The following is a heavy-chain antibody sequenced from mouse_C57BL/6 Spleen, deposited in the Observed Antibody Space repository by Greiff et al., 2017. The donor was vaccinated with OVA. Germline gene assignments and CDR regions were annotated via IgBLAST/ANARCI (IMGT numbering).Heavy chain of an antibody. CDR3: AREYYGSSPYWYFDV. CDR2: IYPGDGDT. J-gene: IGHJ1*03. CDR1: GYAFSSSW. D-gene: IGHD1-1*01. Sequence: VMLVESGPELVKPGASVKISCKASGYAFSSSWMNWVKQRPGKGLEWIGRIYPGDGDTNYNGKFKGKATLTADKSSSTAYMQLSSLTSEDSAVYFCAREYYGSSPYWYFDVWGTGTTVTVSS. V-gene: IGHV1-82*01.